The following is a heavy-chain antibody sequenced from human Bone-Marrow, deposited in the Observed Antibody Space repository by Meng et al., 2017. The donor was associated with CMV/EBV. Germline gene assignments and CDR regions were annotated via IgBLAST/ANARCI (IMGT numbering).Heavy chain of an antibody. V-gene: IGHV3-30-3*01. Sequence: GGSLRLSCAASGFTFSNYAMHWVRQAPGKGLEWVAVISYDGSNKYYADSVKGRFTISRDNSKNTLYLQMNSLRAEDTAVYYCARAIVREIILSGWDSWGQGTLVTVSS. CDR3: ARAIVREIILSGWDS. D-gene: IGHD3-10*01. CDR1: GFTFSNYA. J-gene: IGHJ4*02. CDR2: ISYDGSNK.